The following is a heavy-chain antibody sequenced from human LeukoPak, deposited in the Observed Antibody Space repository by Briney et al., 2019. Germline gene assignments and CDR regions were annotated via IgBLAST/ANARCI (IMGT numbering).Heavy chain of an antibody. V-gene: IGHV3-66*01. Sequence: GGSLRLSCAASGFTVSSNYMSWVRQAPGKGLEWVSVIYSGGSTYYPDSVKGRFTISRDNSKNTLYLQMNSLRAEDTAVYYCARGNFMATSGTTFDIWGQGTMVSVSS. CDR2: IYSGGST. CDR3: ARGNFMATSGTTFDI. D-gene: IGHD1-7*01. J-gene: IGHJ3*02. CDR1: GFTVSSNY.